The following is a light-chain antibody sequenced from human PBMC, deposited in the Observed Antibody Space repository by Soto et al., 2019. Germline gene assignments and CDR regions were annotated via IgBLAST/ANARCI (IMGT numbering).Light chain of an antibody. CDR2: GAS. V-gene: IGKV3-15*01. CDR1: QSVSSN. CDR3: QQYNNWPPYT. Sequence: EIVMTQSPATLSVSPGERATLSCRASQSVSSNLAWYQQKPGQAPRLLIYGASTRATGIPARFSGSWSGTEFTLPISSLPDEDFAVYYCQQYNNWPPYTFGQGTKLEIK. J-gene: IGKJ2*01.